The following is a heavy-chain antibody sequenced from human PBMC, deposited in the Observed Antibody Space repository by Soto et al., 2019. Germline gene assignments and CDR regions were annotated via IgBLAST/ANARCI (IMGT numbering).Heavy chain of an antibody. V-gene: IGHV1-69*13. CDR3: ARTAVGATNNYYYGMDV. D-gene: IGHD1-26*01. CDR2: IIPIFGTA. CDR1: GGTFSSYA. J-gene: IGHJ6*02. Sequence: GASVKVSCKASGGTFSSYAISWLRQAPGQGLEWMGGIIPIFGTANYAQKFQGRVTITADESTSTAYMELSSLRSEDTAVYYCARTAVGATNNYYYGMDVWGQGTTVTVSS.